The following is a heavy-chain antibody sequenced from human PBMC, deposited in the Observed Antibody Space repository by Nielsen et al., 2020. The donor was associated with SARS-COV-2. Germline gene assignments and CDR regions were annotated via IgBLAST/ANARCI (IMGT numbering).Heavy chain of an antibody. CDR3: ARTSDWYFDV. V-gene: IGHV4-39*07. J-gene: IGHJ2*01. CDR2: IYASGNT. CDR1: GGSISSSSYY. Sequence: SETRSLTCTVSGGSISSSSYYWGWIRQPPGKGLEWFGSIYASGNTYYNPSIKSRVTKSVDTSKNQFSMKLSSVTAAYTAVYYCARTSDWYFDVWGRGTMVTVSS.